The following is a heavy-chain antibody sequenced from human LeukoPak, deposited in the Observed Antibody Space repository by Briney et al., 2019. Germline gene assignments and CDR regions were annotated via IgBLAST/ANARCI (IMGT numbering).Heavy chain of an antibody. CDR3: AKAPREWELLRYFDY. D-gene: IGHD1-26*01. J-gene: IGHJ4*02. Sequence: GGSLRLPCAASGFTFSSYAMSWVRQAPGKGLEWVSAISGSGGSTYYADSVKGRFTISRDNSKNTLYLQMNSRRAEDTAVYYCAKAPREWELLRYFDYWGQGTLVTVSS. CDR2: ISGSGGST. CDR1: GFTFSSYA. V-gene: IGHV3-23*01.